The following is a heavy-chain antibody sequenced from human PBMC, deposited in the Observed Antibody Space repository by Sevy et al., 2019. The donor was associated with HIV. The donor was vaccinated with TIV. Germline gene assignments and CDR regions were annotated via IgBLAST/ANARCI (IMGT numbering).Heavy chain of an antibody. J-gene: IGHJ4*02. V-gene: IGHV4-4*07. Sequence: SETLSLTCTVSGGSISGYYWTWIRQPAGKRLEWIGRFYTSGDTNYNPFLKSRVTMSVDTSKNQFSLRLSSVTAADTAVYYCARSVIGTADFDYWGQGTQVTVSS. D-gene: IGHD6-19*01. CDR3: ARSVIGTADFDY. CDR1: GGSISGYY. CDR2: FYTSGDT.